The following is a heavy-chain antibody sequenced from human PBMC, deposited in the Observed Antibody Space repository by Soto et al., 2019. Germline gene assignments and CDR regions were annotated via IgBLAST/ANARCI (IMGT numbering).Heavy chain of an antibody. V-gene: IGHV1-18*01. CDR1: GYTFTSYG. CDR2: ISAYNGNT. J-gene: IGHJ4*02. CDR3: ARTYYDILTGYYEDY. Sequence: QVQLVQSGAEVKKPGASVKVSCKASGYTFTSYGIIWVRQAPGQGLEWMGWISAYNGNTNYAQKLQGRVTMTTDTSTSTAYMELRSLRSDDTAVYYCARTYYDILTGYYEDYWGQGTLVTVSS. D-gene: IGHD3-9*01.